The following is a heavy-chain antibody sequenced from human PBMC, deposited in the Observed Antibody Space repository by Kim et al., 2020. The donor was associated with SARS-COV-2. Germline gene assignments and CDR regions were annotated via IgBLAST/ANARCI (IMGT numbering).Heavy chain of an antibody. V-gene: IGHV4-38-2*02. CDR2: IYHSGST. J-gene: IGHJ4*02. Sequence: SETLSLTCTVSGYSISSGYYWDWIRQPPGKGLEWIGSIYHSGSTYYNPSLKSRVTISVDTSKNQFSLKLSSVTAADTAVYYCARRGYSYGYVDYWGQGTLVTVSS. D-gene: IGHD5-18*01. CDR1: GYSISSGYY. CDR3: ARRGYSYGYVDY.